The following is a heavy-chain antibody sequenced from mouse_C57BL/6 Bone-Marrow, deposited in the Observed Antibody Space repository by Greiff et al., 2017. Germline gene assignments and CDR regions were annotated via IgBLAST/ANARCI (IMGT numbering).Heavy chain of an antibody. Sequence: VQLQQPGAELVRPGSSVKLSCKASGYTFTSYWMDWVKQRPGQGLEWIGNIYPSDSETHYNQKFKDKATLTVDKSSSTAYMQLSSLTSEDSAVYYCARHGSTPFAYWGQGTLVTVSA. CDR1: GYTFTSYW. V-gene: IGHV1-61*01. CDR2: IYPSDSET. D-gene: IGHD1-1*01. CDR3: ARHGSTPFAY. J-gene: IGHJ3*01.